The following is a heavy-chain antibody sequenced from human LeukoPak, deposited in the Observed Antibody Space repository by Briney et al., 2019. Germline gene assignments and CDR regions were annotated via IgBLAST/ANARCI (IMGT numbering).Heavy chain of an antibody. CDR2: IYSGGST. J-gene: IGHJ3*02. Sequence: GGSLRLSCAASGFTLSSNYMSWVRQAPGKGLEWVSVIYSGGSTYYADSVKGRFTISRHNSKNTLYLQMNSLRAEDTAVYYCARRDPAAAGNAFDIWGQGTMVTVSS. D-gene: IGHD6-13*01. CDR1: GFTLSSNY. V-gene: IGHV3-53*04. CDR3: ARRDPAAAGNAFDI.